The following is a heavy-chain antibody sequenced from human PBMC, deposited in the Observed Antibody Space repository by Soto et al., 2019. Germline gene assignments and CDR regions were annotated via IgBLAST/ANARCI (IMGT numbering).Heavy chain of an antibody. Sequence: GESLKISCKGSGYSFTSYWISWVRQMPGKGLEWMGRIDPSDSYPNYSPSFQGHVTISADKSVSTAYLQWSSLKASDTAIYYCARHSGCSGGSCYSIYYFGMDVWGQGTTVTVSS. CDR2: IDPSDSYP. CDR3: ARHSGCSGGSCYSIYYFGMDV. J-gene: IGHJ6*02. D-gene: IGHD2-15*01. CDR1: GYSFTSYW. V-gene: IGHV5-10-1*01.